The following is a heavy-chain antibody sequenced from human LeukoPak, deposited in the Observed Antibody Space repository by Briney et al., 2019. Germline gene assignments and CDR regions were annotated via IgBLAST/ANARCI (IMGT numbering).Heavy chain of an antibody. J-gene: IGHJ4*02. V-gene: IGHV4-39*01. D-gene: IGHD5-18*01. CDR1: GGSISSSSYY. CDR3: ARHTAMVTGFDY. CDR2: IYYSGST. Sequence: SETLSLTCTVSGGSISSSSYYWGWIRQPRGKGLEWIGSIYYSGSTYYNPSPKSRVTISVDMSKNQFSLKLSSVTAADTAVYYCARHTAMVTGFDYWGQGTLVTVSS.